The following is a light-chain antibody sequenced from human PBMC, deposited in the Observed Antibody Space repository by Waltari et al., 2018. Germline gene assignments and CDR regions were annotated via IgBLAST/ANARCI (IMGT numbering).Light chain of an antibody. V-gene: IGKV3-20*01. J-gene: IGKJ2*01. Sequence: ERVLTQSPGTLSLSPGERATLSCRASQSVSSSYLAWYQQKPGQAPMLLIYGASSRATGIPDRFSGSGSGTDFTLTISRLEPEDFAVYYCQQYGSSPPMYTFGQGTKLEI. CDR3: QQYGSSPPMYT. CDR2: GAS. CDR1: QSVSSSY.